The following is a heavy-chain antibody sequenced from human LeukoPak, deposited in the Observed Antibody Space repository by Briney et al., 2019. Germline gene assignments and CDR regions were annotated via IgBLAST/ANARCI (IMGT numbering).Heavy chain of an antibody. D-gene: IGHD2/OR15-2a*01. CDR2: IIPIFGTA. CDR3: ASLVTANPGYYYYMDV. V-gene: IGHV1-69*05. CDR1: GGTFSSNA. J-gene: IGHJ6*03. Sequence: EASVKVSCKASGGTFSSNAISWVRQAPGQGLEWMGGIIPIFGTANYAQKFQGRVTITTDESTSTAYMELSSLRSEDTAVYYCASLVTANPGYYYYMDVWGKGTTVTVSS.